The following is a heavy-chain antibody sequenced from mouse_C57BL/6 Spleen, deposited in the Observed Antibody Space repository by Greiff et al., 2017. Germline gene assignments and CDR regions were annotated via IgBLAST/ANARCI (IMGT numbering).Heavy chain of an antibody. CDR3: ARVHYGSSWWFAY. D-gene: IGHD1-1*01. J-gene: IGHJ3*01. Sequence: VQLKQSGPELVKPGASVKIPCKASGYTFTDYNMDWVKQSHGKSLEWIGDINPNNGGTIYNQKFKGKATLTVDKSSSTAYMELRSLTSEDTAVYYCARVHYGSSWWFAYSGQGTLVTVSA. V-gene: IGHV1-18*01. CDR2: INPNNGGT. CDR1: GYTFTDYN.